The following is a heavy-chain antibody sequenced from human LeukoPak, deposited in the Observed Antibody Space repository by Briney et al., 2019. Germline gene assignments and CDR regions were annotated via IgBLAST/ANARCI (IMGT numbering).Heavy chain of an antibody. CDR2: IDLAGEYT. Sequence: GGSLRLSCAASGFTFSDYWMHWVRQAPGRGLVWVSRIDLAGEYTTYADSVKGRFTISRDNAKNTLYLQMNSLRAEDTAVYYCASGNSHAFDIWGQGTMVTVSS. CDR3: ASGNSHAFDI. CDR1: GFTFSDYW. V-gene: IGHV3-74*01. J-gene: IGHJ3*02.